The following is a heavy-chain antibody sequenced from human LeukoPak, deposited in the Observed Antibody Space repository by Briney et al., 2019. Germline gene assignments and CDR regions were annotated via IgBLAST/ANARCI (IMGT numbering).Heavy chain of an antibody. V-gene: IGHV5-51*01. Sequence: GESLKISCKGSGYSFTTYWIAWVRQMPGKGLEWMGVIYPGNSDTGYSPSFQGQVTISADKSISTAYLQWSSLKASDTAMYFCARTYCASDSCSKAHFYYGLDVWGQGTTVTVSS. D-gene: IGHD2-21*01. CDR1: GYSFTTYW. J-gene: IGHJ6*02. CDR3: ARTYCASDSCSKAHFYYGLDV. CDR2: IYPGNSDT.